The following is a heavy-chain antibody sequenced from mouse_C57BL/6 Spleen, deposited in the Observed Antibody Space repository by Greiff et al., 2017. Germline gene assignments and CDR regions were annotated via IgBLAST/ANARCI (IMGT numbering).Heavy chain of an antibody. CDR3: ARERAHTTVVGDYFDY. CDR1: GYTFTDYN. CDR2: INPNNGGT. J-gene: IGHJ2*01. D-gene: IGHD1-1*01. Sequence: EVQLQQSGPELVKPGASVKMSCKASGYTFTDYNMHWVKQSHGKSLEWIGYINPNNGGTSYNQKFKGKATLTVNKSSSTAYMELRSLTSEDSAVYYCARERAHTTVVGDYFDYWGQGTTLTVSS. V-gene: IGHV1-22*01.